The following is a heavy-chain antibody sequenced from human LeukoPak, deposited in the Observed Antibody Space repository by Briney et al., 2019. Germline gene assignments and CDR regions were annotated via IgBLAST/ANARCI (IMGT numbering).Heavy chain of an antibody. D-gene: IGHD6-19*01. J-gene: IGHJ4*02. CDR3: AKLYSSGWSGLDY. CDR2: ISGSGGST. V-gene: IGHV3-23*01. Sequence: GGSLRLSCAASGFTFSSYAMSRVRQAPGKGLEWVSAISGSGGSTYYADSVKGRFTISRDNSKNTLYLQMNSLRAEDTAVYYCAKLYSSGWSGLDYWGQGTLVTVSS. CDR1: GFTFSSYA.